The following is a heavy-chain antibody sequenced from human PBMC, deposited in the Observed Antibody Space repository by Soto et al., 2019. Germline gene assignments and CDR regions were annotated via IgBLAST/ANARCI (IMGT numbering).Heavy chain of an antibody. V-gene: IGHV3-7*01. Sequence: EVQLVESGGGLVQPGGSLRLSCAASGFTFSSYWMTWVRQVPGKGLEWVAYINPDGSAKSSVTSVQGRFTFSRDNAKNSLYLQMNSLTAEDTAVYYCAKPHTGNVAFHIWGQGTMVTVSS. D-gene: IGHD4-4*01. CDR2: INPDGSAK. CDR3: AKPHTGNVAFHI. CDR1: GFTFSSYW. J-gene: IGHJ3*02.